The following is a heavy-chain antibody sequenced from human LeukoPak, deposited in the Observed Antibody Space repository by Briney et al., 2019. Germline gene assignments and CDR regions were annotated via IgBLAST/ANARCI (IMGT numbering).Heavy chain of an antibody. V-gene: IGHV3-9*01. CDR2: ISWNSGSI. CDR3: AEDIAPFYNDRRARPDV. Sequence: GRSMILSCAAAGCTFDGYAMRWVRQAPGEGLEWVSGISWNSGSIDYADSVKGRFTISRDNAKNSLYLQMNSLRAEDTALYYCAEDIAPFYNDRRARPDVWGQGTTVTVSS. J-gene: IGHJ6*02. CDR1: GCTFDGYA. D-gene: IGHD3-22*01.